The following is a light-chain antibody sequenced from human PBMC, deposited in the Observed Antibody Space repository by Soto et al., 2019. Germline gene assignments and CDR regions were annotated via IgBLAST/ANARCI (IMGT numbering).Light chain of an antibody. CDR2: GAS. CDR1: QSVSSN. CDR3: QQYGSTPIT. V-gene: IGKV3-20*01. Sequence: EIVMTQAPATLSVSPGERTTLSRRASQSVSSNLAWYQQKHGQXHRXXIYGASSRASGIPDRFSGVGSGTDLTITISRLEPEDFEVYYCQQYGSTPITFGQGTRLEIK. J-gene: IGKJ5*01.